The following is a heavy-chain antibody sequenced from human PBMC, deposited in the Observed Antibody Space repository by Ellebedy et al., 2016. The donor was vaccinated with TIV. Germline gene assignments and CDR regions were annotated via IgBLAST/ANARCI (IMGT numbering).Heavy chain of an antibody. CDR1: GFIFSAST. CDR2: MRSKAKNYAT. Sequence: GESLKISCAASGFIFSASTMHWVRQASGKGLEWVGQMRSKAKNYATAYHASVKGRFTISRDDSQNTAYLQMNSLKTEDTAVYYCIRKSEIGGSGLGDYWGQGTLVTVSS. CDR3: IRKSEIGGSGLGDY. D-gene: IGHD3-10*01. V-gene: IGHV3-73*01. J-gene: IGHJ4*02.